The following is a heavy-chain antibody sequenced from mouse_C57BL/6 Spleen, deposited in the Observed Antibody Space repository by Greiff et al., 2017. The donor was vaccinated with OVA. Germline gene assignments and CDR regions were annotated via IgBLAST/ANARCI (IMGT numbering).Heavy chain of an antibody. CDR1: GYTFTSYW. CDR3: ARGGNYFDY. Sequence: QVQLQQPGAELVRPGSSVKLSCKASGYTFTSYWMHWVKQRPIQGLEWIGNIDPSDSDTHYNQKFKDKATLTVDKSSSTAYMQLSSLTSEDSAVYYCARGGNYFDYWGQGTTLTVSS. V-gene: IGHV1-52*01. CDR2: IDPSDSDT. J-gene: IGHJ2*01.